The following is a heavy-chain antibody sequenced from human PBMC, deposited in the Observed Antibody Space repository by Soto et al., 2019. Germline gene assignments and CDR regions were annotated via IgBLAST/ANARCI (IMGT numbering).Heavy chain of an antibody. J-gene: IGHJ4*02. Sequence: GASVKVSCKASGGTFSSYAISWVRQAPGQGLEWMGGIIPIFGTANYAQKFQGRVTITADESTSTAYMELSSLRSEDTAVYYCARGYSSGWYGDYHGRRYFDYWGQGTLVTVSS. V-gene: IGHV1-69*13. CDR1: GGTFSSYA. CDR2: IIPIFGTA. CDR3: ARGYSSGWYGDYHGRRYFDY. D-gene: IGHD6-19*01.